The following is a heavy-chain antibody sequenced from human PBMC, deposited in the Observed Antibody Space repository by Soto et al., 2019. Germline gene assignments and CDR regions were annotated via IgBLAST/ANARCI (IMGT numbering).Heavy chain of an antibody. CDR3: ARDFDF. CDR2: VKQDGSEK. J-gene: IGHJ4*02. CDR1: GFTFSSSW. Sequence: GGSLRLSCAASGFTFSSSWMNWVRQTPGKGLEWVANVKQDGSEKYYVDSVKGRFTISRDNAKNSLYLQMNSLRAEDTAVYYCARDFDFWGQGTLVTVSS. V-gene: IGHV3-7*01.